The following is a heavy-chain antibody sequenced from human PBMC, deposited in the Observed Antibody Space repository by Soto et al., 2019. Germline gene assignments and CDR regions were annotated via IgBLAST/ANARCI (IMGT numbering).Heavy chain of an antibody. J-gene: IGHJ6*02. CDR1: GDSVTSINFY. CDR2: INYNGNT. CDR3: AREFSGNYYSQYDIDX. V-gene: IGHV4-61*01. Sequence: PSETLSLTFTVSGDSVTSINFYWSWIRQSPGKSLELIGFINYNGNTNYNPSLMSRVTISLNTPKNQFTLTLRYVTAADTARYYCAREFSGNYYSQYDIDXWGQGTAFTAS.